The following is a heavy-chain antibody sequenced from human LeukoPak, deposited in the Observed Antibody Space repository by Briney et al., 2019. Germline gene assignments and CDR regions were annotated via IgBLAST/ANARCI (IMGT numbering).Heavy chain of an antibody. CDR1: GFTVSSNY. CDR2: IYSGGST. Sequence: GGSLRLSCAASGFTVSSNYMSWVRQAPGKGLEWVSVIYSGGSTYYADSVKGRFTISRDNAKNSLYLQMNSLRADDTAVYYCARHPYAVLDYWGQGTLVTVSS. CDR3: ARHPYAVLDY. J-gene: IGHJ4*02. V-gene: IGHV3-66*04. D-gene: IGHD4-17*01.